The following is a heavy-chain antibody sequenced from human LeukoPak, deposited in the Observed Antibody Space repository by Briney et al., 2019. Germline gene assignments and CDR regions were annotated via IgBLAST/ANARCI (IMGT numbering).Heavy chain of an antibody. Sequence: GRSLRLSCAASGFTFSSYGMHWVRQAPGKGLEWVAVISYDGSNKYYADSVKGRFTISRDNSKNTLYLQMNSLRAEDTAVYYCARDQVLGAPAAIRGYYYYYGMDVWGQGTTVTVSS. V-gene: IGHV3-30*03. J-gene: IGHJ6*02. D-gene: IGHD2-2*02. CDR1: GFTFSSYG. CDR2: ISYDGSNK. CDR3: ARDQVLGAPAAIRGYYYYYGMDV.